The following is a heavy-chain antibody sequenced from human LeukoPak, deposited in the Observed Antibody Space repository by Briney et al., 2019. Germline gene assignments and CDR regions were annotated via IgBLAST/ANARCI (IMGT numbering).Heavy chain of an antibody. CDR3: AREAVTFGGVIAAFDY. CDR1: GGAISSYY. CDR2: IYHSGIT. J-gene: IGHJ4*02. Sequence: SETLSLTCTVSGGAISSYYWSWIRQPPGKGLEGIGYIYHSGITNYKPSLNSAVSISVDTSKHQFSLKLSSVTAEDTAVYYCAREAVTFGGVIAAFDYWGQGTLVTVSS. V-gene: IGHV4-59*01. D-gene: IGHD3-16*02.